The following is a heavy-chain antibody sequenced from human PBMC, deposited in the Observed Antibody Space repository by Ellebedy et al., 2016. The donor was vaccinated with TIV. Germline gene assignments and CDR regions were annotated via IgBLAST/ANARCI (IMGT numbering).Heavy chain of an antibody. V-gene: IGHV3-23*01. CDR2: LSGTGDNT. D-gene: IGHD3-9*01. Sequence: PGGSLRLSCAASGFSFSNFGMSWVRQAPGKGLEWVSALSGTGDNTYYADSVKGRFTVSSDNSKNTVYLQMNSLRAEDTAVYYCAKDRYFDWPYNWIDPWGQGTLVTVSS. CDR1: GFSFSNFG. J-gene: IGHJ5*02. CDR3: AKDRYFDWPYNWIDP.